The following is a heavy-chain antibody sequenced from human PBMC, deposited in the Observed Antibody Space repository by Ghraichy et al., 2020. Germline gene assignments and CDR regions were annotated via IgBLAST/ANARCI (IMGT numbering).Heavy chain of an antibody. CDR1: GGSINNYY. CDR3: ARANRAITPFTYDF. V-gene: IGHV4-59*01. CDR2: ISDSGST. D-gene: IGHD1-14*01. J-gene: IGHJ4*02. Sequence: SETLSLTCTVSGGSINNYYWSWIRQPPGKGLEWVGYISDSGSTNYNPSLKSRVTMSIDTSKNQFSLKLSSVAVADTAVYYCARANRAITPFTYDFWGQGTLVTVSS.